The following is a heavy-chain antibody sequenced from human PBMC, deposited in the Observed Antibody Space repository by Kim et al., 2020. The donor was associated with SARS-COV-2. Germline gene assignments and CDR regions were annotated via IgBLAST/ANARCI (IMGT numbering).Heavy chain of an antibody. Sequence: YNPSLKSRVTRSVDTSKNQFSLKLSSVTAADTAVYYCARGGVEMATIIDYWGQGTLVTVSS. CDR3: ARGGVEMATIIDY. J-gene: IGHJ4*02. V-gene: IGHV4-31*02. D-gene: IGHD1-26*01.